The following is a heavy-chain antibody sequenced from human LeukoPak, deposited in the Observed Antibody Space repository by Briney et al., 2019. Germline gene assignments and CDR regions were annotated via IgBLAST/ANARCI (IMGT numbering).Heavy chain of an antibody. CDR3: ARDIGGSSGWYYFDY. Sequence: PGGSLRLSCAASGFTFSSYAMHWVRQAPGKGLEWVAVISYDGSNKYYADSVKGRFTISRDNSKNTLYLQMNSLRAEDTAVYYCARDIGGSSGWYYFDYRGQGTLVTVSS. CDR1: GFTFSSYA. D-gene: IGHD6-19*01. J-gene: IGHJ4*02. CDR2: ISYDGSNK. V-gene: IGHV3-30-3*01.